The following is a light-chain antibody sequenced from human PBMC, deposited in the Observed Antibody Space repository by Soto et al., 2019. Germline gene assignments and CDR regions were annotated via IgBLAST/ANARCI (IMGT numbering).Light chain of an antibody. J-gene: IGLJ2*01. CDR1: RGHSNYA. V-gene: IGLV4-69*01. CDR2: LNSDGSH. Sequence: QLVLTQSPSISASLGASVKLTCTLSRGHSNYAIAWHQQQPEKGPRYLMKLNSDGSHSKGDGIPDRFSGSSSGAERYLTISSLQSEDEADYYCQTWGTGIHVFGGGTKLTVL. CDR3: QTWGTGIHV.